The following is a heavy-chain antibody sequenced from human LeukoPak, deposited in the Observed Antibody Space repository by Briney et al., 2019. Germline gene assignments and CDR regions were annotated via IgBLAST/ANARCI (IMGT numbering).Heavy chain of an antibody. J-gene: IGHJ5*02. CDR3: AGGGGKPPCSAP. D-gene: IGHD3-16*01. CDR1: GGSISSYY. Sequence: SETLSLTCTVSGGSISSYYWSWIRQPPGKGLEWIGYIYYSGSTNYNPSLKSRVTISVDTSKNQFSLKLSSVTAADTAVYYCAGGGGKPPCSAPGGRGPRVPVS. V-gene: IGHV4-59*01. CDR2: IYYSGST.